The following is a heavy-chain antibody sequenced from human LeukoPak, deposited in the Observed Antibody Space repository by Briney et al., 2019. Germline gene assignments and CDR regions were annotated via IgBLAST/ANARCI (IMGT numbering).Heavy chain of an antibody. CDR1: GGSLSGYY. V-gene: IGHV4-34*01. Sequence: PSETLSLTCAVYGGSLSGYYWSWIRQPPGKGLEWIGEINHSGSTNYNPSLKSRVTISVDTSKDQFSLKLSSVTAADTAVYYCATPGYCSSTSCPNNWFDPWGQGTLVTVSS. J-gene: IGHJ5*02. CDR3: ATPGYCSSTSCPNNWFDP. CDR2: INHSGST. D-gene: IGHD2-2*03.